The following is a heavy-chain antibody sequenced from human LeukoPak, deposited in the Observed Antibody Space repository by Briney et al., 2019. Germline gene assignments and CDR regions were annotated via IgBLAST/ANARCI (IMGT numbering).Heavy chain of an antibody. CDR2: IGTAGDT. J-gene: IGHJ3*02. Sequence: GGSLRLSCAASGFTFSSYDMHWVRQATGKGLEWVSAIGTAGDTYYPGSVKGRFTISRENAKNSWYLQMNSLRAGDTAVYYCARGGATVVTDAFDIWGQGTMVTVSS. CDR1: GFTFSSYD. V-gene: IGHV3-13*01. CDR3: ARGGATVVTDAFDI. D-gene: IGHD4-23*01.